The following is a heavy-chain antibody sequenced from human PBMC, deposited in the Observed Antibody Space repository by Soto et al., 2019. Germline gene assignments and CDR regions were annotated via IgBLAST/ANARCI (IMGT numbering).Heavy chain of an antibody. D-gene: IGHD6-19*01. V-gene: IGHV3-30*03. CDR1: GFTFSDYA. CDR2: VSHDGRNT. CDR3: ARGGRQWLVTSDFNY. Sequence: VQLVESGGGVVQPGRSLRLSCAASGFTFSDYAMHWVRQAPGKGLEWVAVVSHDGRNTHYADSVKGRFTISRDSSKNSISLEMTSLRAEDTAVYYCARGGRQWLVTSDFNYWGQGALVTVSS. J-gene: IGHJ4*02.